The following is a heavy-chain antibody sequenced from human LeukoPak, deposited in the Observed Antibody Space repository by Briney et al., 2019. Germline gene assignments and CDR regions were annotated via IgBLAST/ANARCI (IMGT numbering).Heavy chain of an antibody. CDR3: ARVSYYDSSGYYYDWFDP. V-gene: IGHV1-69*05. Sequence: ASVKVSCKASGGTFSSYAISWVRQAPGQGLEWMGGIIPIFGTANYAQKFQGRVTITTDESTSTAYMELSSLRSDDTAVYYCARVSYYDSSGYYYDWFDPWGQGTLVSVSS. CDR2: IIPIFGTA. J-gene: IGHJ5*02. CDR1: GGTFSSYA. D-gene: IGHD3-22*01.